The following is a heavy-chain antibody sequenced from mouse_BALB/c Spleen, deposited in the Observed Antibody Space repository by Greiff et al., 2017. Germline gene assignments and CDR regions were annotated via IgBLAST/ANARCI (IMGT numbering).Heavy chain of an antibody. J-gene: IGHJ2*01. CDR3: ARGIYDGYFYYFDY. CDR1: GFAFSSYD. CDR2: ISSGGGST. V-gene: IGHV5-12-1*01. Sequence: EVHLVESGGGLVKPGGSLKLSCAASGFAFSSYDMSWVRQTPEKRLEWVAYISSGGGSTYYPDTVKGRFTISRDNAKNTLYLQMSSLKSEDTAMYYCARGIYDGYFYYFDYWGQGTTLTVSS. D-gene: IGHD2-3*01.